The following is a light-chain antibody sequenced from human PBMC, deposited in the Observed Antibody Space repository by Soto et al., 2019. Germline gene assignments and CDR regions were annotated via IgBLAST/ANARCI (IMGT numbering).Light chain of an antibody. Sequence: QSALTQPPSVSGAPGQRVTISCTGSSSKIGAGYDVHWYQQLPGTAPKLLIYGNSNRPSGVPDRFSGSKFGTSASLAITGLQAEDETDYYCQSYDSSLSGYVFGTGTKVTV. J-gene: IGLJ1*01. V-gene: IGLV1-40*01. CDR1: SSKIGAGYD. CDR2: GNS. CDR3: QSYDSSLSGYV.